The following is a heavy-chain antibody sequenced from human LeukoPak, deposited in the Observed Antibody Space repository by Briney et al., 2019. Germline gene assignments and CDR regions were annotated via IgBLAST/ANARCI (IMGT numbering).Heavy chain of an antibody. V-gene: IGHV4-61*05. CDR3: ATSSAAGPFDY. Sequence: SETLSLTCTVSGGSISSNSYYWGWIRQTPGMGLEWIGYIYSSGSTKYNPSLKSRVTISVDTSRNQFSLKLTTVSAADRAVYYCATSSAAGPFDYWGQGTLVAVSS. J-gene: IGHJ4*02. CDR1: GGSISSNSYY. D-gene: IGHD6-13*01. CDR2: IYSSGST.